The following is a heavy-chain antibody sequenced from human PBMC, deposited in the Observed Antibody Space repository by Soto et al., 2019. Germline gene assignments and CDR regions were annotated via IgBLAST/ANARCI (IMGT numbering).Heavy chain of an antibody. CDR3: ATEYGGKVVLVPVAMEERYSGLIFVS. J-gene: IGHJ4*02. CDR2: FYPEDGET. D-gene: IGHD2-2*01. V-gene: IGHV1-24*01. Sequence: GAPVKVSCKFSRYTLNVLSMHWVRQAPGKGHEWMGGFYPEDGETIYVQKFQGRVTMTEDTSTDTAYMGVSSLRSEDTAVYYCATEYGGKVVLVPVAMEERYSGLIFVSWGQGTLVTVSS. CDR1: RYTLNVLS.